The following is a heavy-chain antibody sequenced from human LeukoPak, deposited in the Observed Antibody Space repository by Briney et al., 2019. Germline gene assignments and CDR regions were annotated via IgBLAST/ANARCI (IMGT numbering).Heavy chain of an antibody. CDR2: INPNSGGT. CDR1: GYTFTGYY. J-gene: IGHJ6*03. V-gene: IGHV1-2*02. CDR3: ARGATGTVTEFYYYYYYMDV. Sequence: ASVKVSCKASGYTFTGYYMHWVRQAPGQGLEWMGWINPNSGGTNYAQKFQGRVTMTRDTSISTAYMELSRLRSDDTAVYYCARGATGTVTEFYYYYYYMDVWGKGTTVTISS. D-gene: IGHD2-8*02.